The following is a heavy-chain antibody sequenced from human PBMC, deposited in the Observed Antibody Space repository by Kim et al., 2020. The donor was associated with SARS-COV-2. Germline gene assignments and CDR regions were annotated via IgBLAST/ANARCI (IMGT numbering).Heavy chain of an antibody. D-gene: IGHD6-19*01. CDR1: GFTFSSYA. V-gene: IGHV3-23*01. CDR2: ISGSGGST. Sequence: GGSLRLSCAASGFTFSSYAMSWVRQAPGKGLEWVSAISGSGGSTYYADSVKGRFTISRDNSKNTLYLQMNSLRAEDTAVYYCAKGGWEQHKRTYSSGWYVGWGQGTLVTVSS. CDR3: AKGGWEQHKRTYSSGWYVG. J-gene: IGHJ4*02.